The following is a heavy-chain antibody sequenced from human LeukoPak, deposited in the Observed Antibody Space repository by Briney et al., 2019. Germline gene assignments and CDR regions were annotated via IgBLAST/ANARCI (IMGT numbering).Heavy chain of an antibody. CDR1: GFTFSSYA. CDR3: AKGVKRWLQESYFDY. CDR2: ISGSGGST. Sequence: PGGSLRLSCAASGFTFSSYAMSWVRQAPGKGLEWVSAISGSGGSTYYADSVKGRFTISGDNSKNTLYLQMNSLRAEDTAVYYCAKGVKRWLQESYFDYWGQGTLVTVSS. V-gene: IGHV3-23*01. D-gene: IGHD5-24*01. J-gene: IGHJ4*02.